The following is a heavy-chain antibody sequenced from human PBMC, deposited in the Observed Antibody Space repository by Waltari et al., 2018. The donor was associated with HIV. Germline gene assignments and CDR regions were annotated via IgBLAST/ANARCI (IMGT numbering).Heavy chain of an antibody. CDR1: GFTFSSYG. CDR2: IWYDGNKR. CDR3: ARGHCSSTSCYYYGMDV. J-gene: IGHJ6*02. Sequence: QVQLVESGGGVVQPGMSLRLSCAASGFTFSSYGMHWVRQAPGKGREWVSSIWYDGNKRYYGDSVQGRFTISRDNSRNTLYLQMNRLRAEDTALYYCARGHCSSTSCYYYGMDVWGQGTTVTVSS. V-gene: IGHV3-33*01. D-gene: IGHD2-2*01.